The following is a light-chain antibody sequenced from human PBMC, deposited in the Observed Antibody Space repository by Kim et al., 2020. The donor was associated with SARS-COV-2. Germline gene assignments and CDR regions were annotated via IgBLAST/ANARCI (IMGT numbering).Light chain of an antibody. CDR2: TAS. V-gene: IGKV1-5*03. J-gene: IGKJ4*01. Sequence: ASVGDRVSFTCRASQSISGWLAWYQQKPGKAPKLLINTASNLESGFPSRFSGSGFGTEFTLTISSLQPDDFASYYCQQYNSYPLTFGGGTKVDIK. CDR1: QSISGW. CDR3: QQYNSYPLT.